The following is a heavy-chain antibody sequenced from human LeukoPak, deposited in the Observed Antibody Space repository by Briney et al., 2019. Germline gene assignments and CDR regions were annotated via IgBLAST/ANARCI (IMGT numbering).Heavy chain of an antibody. CDR1: GFSFSSYW. V-gene: IGHV3-7*03. D-gene: IGHD3-3*01. J-gene: IGHJ4*02. Sequence: GGSLRLSCAASGFSFSSYWMSWVSQAPGKGLEWVANIKQDGYEKFYVDSVKDRFTISRDDAKNSLYLQMNSLRAEDTAVYYCARCPYDFWSGYYFDYWGQGTLVTVSS. CDR2: IKQDGYEK. CDR3: ARCPYDFWSGYYFDY.